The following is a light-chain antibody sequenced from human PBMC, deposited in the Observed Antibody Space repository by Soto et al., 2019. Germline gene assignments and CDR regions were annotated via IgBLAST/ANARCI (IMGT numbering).Light chain of an antibody. Sequence: EIVLTQSPAILSMSPGERATLSCRASQSVSSYFAWYQQKPGQAPRLLIYDASNRTTGVPARFSGSGSGTDFTLTIISLEPEDFAVYYCQQRRYWPVTFGQGTKVDNK. CDR2: DAS. J-gene: IGKJ1*01. CDR1: QSVSSY. V-gene: IGKV3-11*01. CDR3: QQRRYWPVT.